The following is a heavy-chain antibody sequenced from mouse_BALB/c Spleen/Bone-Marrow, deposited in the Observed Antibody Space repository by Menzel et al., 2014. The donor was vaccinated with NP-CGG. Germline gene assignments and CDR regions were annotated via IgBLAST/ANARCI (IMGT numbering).Heavy chain of an antibody. CDR1: GFTFSSYT. J-gene: IGHJ4*01. V-gene: IGHV5-12-2*01. CDR3: ARQLGLRWAMDY. CDR2: ISNGGGST. Sequence: EVELQQSGGGLVQPGGSLKLSCAASGFTFSSYTMSWVRQTPEKRLEWVAYISNGGGSTYYPDTVKGRFTISRDNAKNTLYLQMSSRKSEDTAMYYCARQLGLRWAMDYWGQGTSVTVSS. D-gene: IGHD3-1*01.